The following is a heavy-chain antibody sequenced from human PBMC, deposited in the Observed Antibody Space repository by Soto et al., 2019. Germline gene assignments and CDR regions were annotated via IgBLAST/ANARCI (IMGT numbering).Heavy chain of an antibody. CDR3: ARVRFSHFDY. D-gene: IGHD3-16*01. Sequence: QVQLVESGGGVVQPGRSLRLSCAASGFTFSSYGMHWVRQAPGKGLEWVAVIWYDGSNKYYADSVKGRFTISRDNSKNTLYLQRNSLRAEDTAVYYCARVRFSHFDYWGQGPLVTVSS. J-gene: IGHJ4*02. V-gene: IGHV3-33*01. CDR1: GFTFSSYG. CDR2: IWYDGSNK.